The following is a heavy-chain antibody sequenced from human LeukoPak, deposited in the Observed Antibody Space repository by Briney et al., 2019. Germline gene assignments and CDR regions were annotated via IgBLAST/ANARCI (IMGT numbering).Heavy chain of an antibody. CDR2: ISSSSSYI. J-gene: IGHJ4*02. D-gene: IGHD2-15*01. V-gene: IGHV3-21*01. CDR1: GFTFSSYS. CDR3: ARVIESIVVVVAATSDY. Sequence: PGGSLRLSCAASGFTFSSYSMNWVRQAPGKGLEWVSSISSSSSYIYYANSVKGRFTISRDNAKNSQYLQMNSLRAEDTAVYYCARVIESIVVVVAATSDYWGQGTLVTVSS.